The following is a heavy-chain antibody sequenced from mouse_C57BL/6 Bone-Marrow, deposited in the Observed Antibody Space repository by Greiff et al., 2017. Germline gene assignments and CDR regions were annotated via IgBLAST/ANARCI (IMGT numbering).Heavy chain of an antibody. D-gene: IGHD2-3*01. V-gene: IGHV1-81*01. CDR1: GYTFTSYG. CDR3: VDGYYEAY. J-gene: IGHJ3*01. CDR2: IYPRSGNT. Sequence: VQLQQSGAELARPGASVKLSCKASGYTFTSYGISWVKQRTGQGLEWIGEIYPRSGNTYYNEKFKGKATLTADKSSSTAYMELRSLTSEDSAVYFCVDGYYEAYWGQGTLVTVSA.